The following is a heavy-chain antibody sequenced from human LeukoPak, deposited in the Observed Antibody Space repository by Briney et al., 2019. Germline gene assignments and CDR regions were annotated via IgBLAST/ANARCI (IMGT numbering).Heavy chain of an antibody. V-gene: IGHV1-46*01. CDR2: INPSGGST. CDR3: AATSWGNIDY. J-gene: IGHJ4*02. Sequence: ASVKVSCKASGYTFTSYYMHWVRQAPGQGLEWMGIINPSGGSTSYAQKFQGRVTMTRDMSTSTVYMELSSLRAEDTAVYYCAATSWGNIDYWGQGTLFTVSS. CDR1: GYTFTSYY. D-gene: IGHD3-16*01.